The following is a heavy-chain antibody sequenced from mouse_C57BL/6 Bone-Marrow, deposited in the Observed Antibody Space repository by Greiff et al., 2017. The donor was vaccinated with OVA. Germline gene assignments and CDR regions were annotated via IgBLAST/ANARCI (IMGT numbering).Heavy chain of an antibody. Sequence: EVQLQQSGAELVRPGASVKLSCTASGFTIKDDYMHWVKQRPEQGLEWIGWIDPENGDTEYASKFQGKATITADTSSNTAYLQLSSLTSEDTAVYYCTYGNYVMDYWGQGTSVTVSS. D-gene: IGHD2-1*01. CDR1: GFTIKDDY. CDR3: TYGNYVMDY. V-gene: IGHV14-4*01. J-gene: IGHJ4*01. CDR2: IDPENGDT.